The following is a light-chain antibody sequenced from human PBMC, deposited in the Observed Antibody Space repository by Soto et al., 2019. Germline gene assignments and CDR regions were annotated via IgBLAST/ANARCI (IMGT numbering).Light chain of an antibody. CDR3: QEYDNWT. CDR2: GAS. V-gene: IGKV3-15*01. J-gene: IGKJ1*01. Sequence: DILMTQSPATLSVSPGERATLSCRANQSVGSNLAWYQHKPGQAPRLLIYGASTRATGVPARFSGSGSGTEFTLTISSLQSEDFAVYYCQEYDNWTFGQGTKVELK. CDR1: QSVGSN.